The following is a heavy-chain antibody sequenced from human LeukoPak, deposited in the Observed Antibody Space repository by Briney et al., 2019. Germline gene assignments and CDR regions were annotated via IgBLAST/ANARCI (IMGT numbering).Heavy chain of an antibody. CDR1: GYTFTSYG. D-gene: IGHD1-26*01. V-gene: IGHV1-18*01. J-gene: IGHJ5*02. Sequence: VASVKVSCKASGYTFTSYGISWVRQAPGQGLEWMGWISAYNGNTNYAQKLQGRVTMTTDTSTSTAYMELSSLRSEDTAVYYCATIGIVGATRNWFDPWGQGTLVTVSS. CDR2: ISAYNGNT. CDR3: ATIGIVGATRNWFDP.